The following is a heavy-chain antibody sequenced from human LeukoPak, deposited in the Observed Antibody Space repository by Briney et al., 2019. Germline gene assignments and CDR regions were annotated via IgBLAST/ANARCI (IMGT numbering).Heavy chain of an antibody. CDR1: GFTFSSYA. CDR3: AKSTYDFWSGYSHDAFDI. J-gene: IGHJ3*02. Sequence: GGSLRLSCAASGFTFSSYAMSWVRQAPGKGLEWVSAISGSGGSTYYADSVKGRFTISRDNSKNTLYLQMNSLRAEDTAVYYCAKSTYDFWSGYSHDAFDIWGQGTMVTVSS. D-gene: IGHD3-3*01. V-gene: IGHV3-23*01. CDR2: ISGSGGST.